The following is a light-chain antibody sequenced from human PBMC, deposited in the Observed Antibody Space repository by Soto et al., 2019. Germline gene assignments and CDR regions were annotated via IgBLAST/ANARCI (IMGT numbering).Light chain of an antibody. J-gene: IGKJ1*01. CDR3: QQYGSSPRT. Sequence: EIVLTQSPGTLSLSPGERATLSCRASQSVSSNYLAWYQQKAGQAPRLLIYGASSRATGIPDRFSGSGSRTDFTLTISRLEPEDFAVYSCQQYGSSPRTFGQGTKVDIK. CDR2: GAS. CDR1: QSVSSNY. V-gene: IGKV3-20*01.